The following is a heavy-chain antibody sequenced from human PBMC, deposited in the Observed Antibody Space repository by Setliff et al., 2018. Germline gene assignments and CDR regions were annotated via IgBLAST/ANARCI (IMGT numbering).Heavy chain of an antibody. D-gene: IGHD3-22*01. J-gene: IGHJ3*02. CDR2: IKQDGSTK. Sequence: GGSLRLSCLVSGFSFSRHWMRWVRQARGKGLAWVAYIKQDGSTKYYLDCVRGRFTISRDNAKRSLYLQMHGLRADDTGVYYCVRDDADKYDAFDNWGQVTLVTVSS. CDR1: GFSFSRHW. CDR3: VRDDADKYDAFDN. V-gene: IGHV3-7*01.